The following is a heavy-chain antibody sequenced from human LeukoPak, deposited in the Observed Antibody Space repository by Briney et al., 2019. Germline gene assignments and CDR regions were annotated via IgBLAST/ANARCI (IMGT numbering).Heavy chain of an antibody. Sequence: ASVKVSCKASGYTFTSYGISWVRQAPGQGLEWMGWISAYNGNTNYAQKLQGRVTMTTDTSTSTAYMEVRSLRSDDTAVYYCARDRIHYGSGSYYNWFDPWGQGTLVTVSS. CDR2: ISAYNGNT. V-gene: IGHV1-18*04. CDR3: ARDRIHYGSGSYYNWFDP. D-gene: IGHD3-10*01. J-gene: IGHJ5*02. CDR1: GYTFTSYG.